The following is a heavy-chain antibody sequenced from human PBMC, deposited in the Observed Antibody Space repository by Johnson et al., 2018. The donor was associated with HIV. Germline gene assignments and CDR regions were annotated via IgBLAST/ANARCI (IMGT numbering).Heavy chain of an antibody. V-gene: IGHV3-30*04. Sequence: QVQLVESGGGVVQPGRSLRLSCAASGFAFSTYTMHWVRQAPGKGLEWVALISYDGSKKYYADTVKGRFTISRDNSKNTLYLQMNSLRAEDTAVYYCARVGIYYDSIEDAFDIWGQGTMVTVSS. J-gene: IGHJ3*02. CDR1: GFAFSTYT. D-gene: IGHD3-22*01. CDR3: ARVGIYYDSIEDAFDI. CDR2: ISYDGSKK.